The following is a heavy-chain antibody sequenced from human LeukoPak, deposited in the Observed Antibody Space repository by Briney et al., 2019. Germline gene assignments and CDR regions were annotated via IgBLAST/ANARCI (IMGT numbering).Heavy chain of an antibody. CDR2: ISSSSSYI. CDR1: GFTFSSYS. CDR3: ARDPDRPFWAQYYYYYGMDV. D-gene: IGHD3-16*01. V-gene: IGHV3-21*01. J-gene: IGHJ6*02. Sequence: PGGSLRLSCAASGFTFSSYSMNWVRQAPGKGLEWVSSISSSSSYIYYADSVKGRFTISRDNAKNSLYLQMNSLRAEDTAVYYCARDPDRPFWAQYYYYYGMDVWGQGTTVTVSS.